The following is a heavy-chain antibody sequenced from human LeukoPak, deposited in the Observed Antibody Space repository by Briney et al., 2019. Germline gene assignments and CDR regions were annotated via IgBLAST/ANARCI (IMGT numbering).Heavy chain of an antibody. CDR1: GGSISSYY. CDR3: ARGPSSSWDTYYFDY. V-gene: IGHV4-34*01. J-gene: IGHJ4*02. D-gene: IGHD6-13*01. CDR2: INHSGST. Sequence: SETLSLTCTVSGGSISSYYWTWIRQPPGKGLEWIGEINHSGSTNYNPSLKSRVTISVDTSKNQFSLKLSSVTAADTAVYYCARGPSSSWDTYYFDYWGQGTLVTVSS.